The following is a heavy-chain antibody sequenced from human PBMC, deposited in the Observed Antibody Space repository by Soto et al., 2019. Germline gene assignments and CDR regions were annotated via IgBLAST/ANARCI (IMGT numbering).Heavy chain of an antibody. Sequence: SETLSLTCTVSGGSISSYYWSWIRQPPGKGLEWIGYIYYSGSTNYNPSLKSRVTISVDTSKNQFSLKLSSVTAADTAVYYCARVDTLLSGGRICYYMYFCGRGSSVIVS. J-gene: IGHJ6*03. V-gene: IGHV4-59*01. CDR3: ARVDTLLSGGRICYYMYF. CDR1: GGSISSYY. D-gene: IGHD2-15*01. CDR2: IYYSGST.